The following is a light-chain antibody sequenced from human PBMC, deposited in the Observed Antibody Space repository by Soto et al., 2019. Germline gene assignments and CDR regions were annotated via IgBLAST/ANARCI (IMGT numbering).Light chain of an antibody. J-gene: IGLJ3*02. CDR1: TSNIGRNF. V-gene: IGLV1-51*01. CDR3: GTWDNNLDAWV. Sequence: QSVLTQPPSVSAAPGQRITISCSGTTSNIGRNFVSWYHQFPGAAPELIIYDNDKRPAGIPDRFSGSRSDTSATLGITGLQPGDEADYYCGTWDNNLDAWVFGGGTKLNVL. CDR2: DND.